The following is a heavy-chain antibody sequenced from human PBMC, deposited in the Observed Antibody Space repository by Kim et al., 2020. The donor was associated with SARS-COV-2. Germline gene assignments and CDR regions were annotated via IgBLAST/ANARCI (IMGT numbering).Heavy chain of an antibody. Sequence: GGSLRLSCAASGFTFSDYYMSWIRQAPGKGLEWVSYISSSGSTIYYADSVKGRFTISRDNAKNSLYLQMNSLRAEDTAVYYCARHPQNRMVRGVFYYYGMDVWGQGTTVTVSS. CDR1: GFTFSDYY. CDR3: ARHPQNRMVRGVFYYYGMDV. D-gene: IGHD3-10*01. V-gene: IGHV3-11*01. J-gene: IGHJ6*02. CDR2: ISSSGSTI.